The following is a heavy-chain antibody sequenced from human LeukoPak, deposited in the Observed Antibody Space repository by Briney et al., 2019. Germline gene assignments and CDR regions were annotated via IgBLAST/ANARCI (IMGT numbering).Heavy chain of an antibody. D-gene: IGHD2-2*01. V-gene: IGHV3-23*01. CDR3: AKRYCSTITCSSPHYYHYYLMDV. CDR1: RFIFSSYA. J-gene: IGHJ6*02. Sequence: PGGSLRLSCAASRFIFSSYAMNWVRQAPGKGLEWVSGLSAACGTTFYADSVKGRFTISRDNSKNTLYLQMNSLRVEDTAVYFCAKRYCSTITCSSPHYYHYYLMDVWGQGTTVTVSS. CDR2: LSAACGTT.